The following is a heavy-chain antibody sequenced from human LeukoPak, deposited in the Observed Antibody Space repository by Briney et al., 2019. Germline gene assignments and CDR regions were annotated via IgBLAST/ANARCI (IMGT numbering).Heavy chain of an antibody. CDR1: GLTLDDYA. V-gene: IGHV3-43*02. CDR2: ISGDGDNT. CDR3: AKGVRSGTYYNCFDP. D-gene: IGHD1-26*01. J-gene: IGHJ5*02. Sequence: PGGSLTLSCVASGLTLDDYALHWVRQAPGKGLEWISLISGDGDNTYYADSVKGRFTISRDNSKNSLYLQMSSLRAEDTALYYCAKGVRSGTYYNCFDPWGQGTLVTVSS.